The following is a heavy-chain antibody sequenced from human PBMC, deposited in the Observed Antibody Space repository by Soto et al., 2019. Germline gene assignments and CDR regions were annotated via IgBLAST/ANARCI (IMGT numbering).Heavy chain of an antibody. Sequence: QVQLVESGGGVVQPGRSLRLSCAASGFTFSSYGMHWVRQAPGKGLEWVAVISYDGSNKYYADSVKGRFTISRDNSKNTLYLQMNSLRAEDKAVYYCAKDHVMTTVTAVGYWGQGTMVTVSS. V-gene: IGHV3-30*18. D-gene: IGHD4-17*01. CDR3: AKDHVMTTVTAVGY. J-gene: IGHJ4*02. CDR1: GFTFSSYG. CDR2: ISYDGSNK.